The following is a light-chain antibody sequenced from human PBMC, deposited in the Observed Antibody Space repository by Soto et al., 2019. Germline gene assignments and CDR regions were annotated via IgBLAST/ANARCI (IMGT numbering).Light chain of an antibody. CDR2: DGF. V-gene: IGKV3-11*01. Sequence: PGERATLSCRASQPIDNFLHWYQQKPGQAPRLLIYDGFYRAAGVPARFSGVGSGTDFTLTSSSLEPEDFAFYYCQQRKDWPLTFGGGTRVEI. CDR3: QQRKDWPLT. J-gene: IGKJ4*01. CDR1: QPIDNF.